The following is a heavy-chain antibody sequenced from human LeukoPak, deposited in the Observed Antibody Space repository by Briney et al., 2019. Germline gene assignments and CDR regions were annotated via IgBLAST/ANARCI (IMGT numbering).Heavy chain of an antibody. D-gene: IGHD1-26*01. CDR3: ARDEPSGSYYDDYYYGTDV. CDR1: GFTFSDYY. J-gene: IGHJ6*02. V-gene: IGHV3-11*01. CDR2: ISSSGSTI. Sequence: GGSLRLSCAASGFTFSDYYMSWVRQAPGKGLEWVSYISSSGSTIYYADSVKGRFTISRDNAKNSLYLQMNSLRAEDTAVYYCARDEPSGSYYDDYYYGTDVWGQGTTVTVSS.